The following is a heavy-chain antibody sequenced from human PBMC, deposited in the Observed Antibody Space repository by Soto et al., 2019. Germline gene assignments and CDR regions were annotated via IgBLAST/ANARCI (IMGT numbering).Heavy chain of an antibody. CDR2: ISSSSSYI. V-gene: IGHV3-21*01. J-gene: IGHJ5*02. CDR1: GFTFSSYS. D-gene: IGHD2-21*02. Sequence: GGSLRLSCAASGFTFSSYSMNWVRQAPGKGLEWVSSISSSSSYIYYAGSVKGRFTISRDNAKNSLYLQMNSLRAEDTAVYYCARLVVVTAMINWFDPWGQGTLVTVSS. CDR3: ARLVVVTAMINWFDP.